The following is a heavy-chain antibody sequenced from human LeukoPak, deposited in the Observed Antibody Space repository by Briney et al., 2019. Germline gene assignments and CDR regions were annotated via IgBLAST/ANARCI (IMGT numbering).Heavy chain of an antibody. CDR3: ARGGYYYGSGSYYRYYYYYGMDV. CDR2: INHSGST. CDR1: GGSFSGYY. Sequence: SETLSLTCAVYGGSFSGYYWSWIRQPPGKGPEWIGEINHSGSTNYNPSLKSRVTISVDTSKNQFSLKLSSVTAADTAVYYCARGGYYYGSGSYYRYYYYYGMDVWGQGTTVTVSS. V-gene: IGHV4-34*01. J-gene: IGHJ6*02. D-gene: IGHD3-10*01.